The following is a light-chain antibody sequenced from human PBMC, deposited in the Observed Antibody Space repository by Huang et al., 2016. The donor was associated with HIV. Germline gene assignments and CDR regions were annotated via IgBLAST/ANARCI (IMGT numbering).Light chain of an antibody. CDR2: DAS. Sequence: EIVLTQSPGSLSLSPGERATLSCRARQRVSSRHLAGDQQKPGQTPRTLNDDASNKATGIPERCSGRGSGTDFTRTISRLEPEDVAVYYCQQYDYAPLTCGGGTKVEIK. CDR1: QRVSSRH. V-gene: IGKV3-20*01. J-gene: IGKJ4*01. CDR3: QQYDYAPLT.